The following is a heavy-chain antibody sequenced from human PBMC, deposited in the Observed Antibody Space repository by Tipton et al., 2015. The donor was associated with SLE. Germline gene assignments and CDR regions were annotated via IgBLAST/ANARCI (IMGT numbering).Heavy chain of an antibody. CDR1: GGSISSRSYY. V-gene: IGHV4-39*07. J-gene: IGHJ4*02. D-gene: IGHD5-12*01. CDR2: IYYSGST. CDR3: ARGGVGGYDYFDH. Sequence: TLSLTCTVSGGSISSRSYYWGWIRQPPGKGLEWIGSIYYSGSTYYNPSLKSRITISVDTSKNHFSLKLSSVTAADTAVYYCARGGVGGYDYFDHWGQGTLVTVSS.